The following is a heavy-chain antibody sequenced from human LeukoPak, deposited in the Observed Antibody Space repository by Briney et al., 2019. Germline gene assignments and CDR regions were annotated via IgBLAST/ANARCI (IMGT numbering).Heavy chain of an antibody. J-gene: IGHJ3*02. CDR1: GGSISSYY. Sequence: PSETLSLTCTVSGGSISSYYWSWIRQPPGKGLEWIGCIYYSGYTNYKSSLKSRVTISLDTSRNQFSLKLNSVTAADTAVYYCAKSNGYGLVDIWGQGTMVTVSS. CDR3: AKSNGYGLVDI. V-gene: IGHV4-59*12. D-gene: IGHD3-10*01. CDR2: IYYSGYT.